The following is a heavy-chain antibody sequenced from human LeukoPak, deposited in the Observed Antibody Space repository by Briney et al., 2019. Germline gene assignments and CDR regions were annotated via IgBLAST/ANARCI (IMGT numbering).Heavy chain of an antibody. V-gene: IGHV1-2*02. CDR1: GYTFTGYY. D-gene: IGHD2-2*01. Sequence: ASVRVSCKASGYTFTGYYMHWVRQAPGQGLEWMGWINPNSGGTNYAQKFQGRVTMTRDTSISTAYMELSRLRSDDTAVYYCARDSRSQDIVVVPAAQGGDYWGQGTLITVSS. CDR2: INPNSGGT. CDR3: ARDSRSQDIVVVPAAQGGDY. J-gene: IGHJ4*02.